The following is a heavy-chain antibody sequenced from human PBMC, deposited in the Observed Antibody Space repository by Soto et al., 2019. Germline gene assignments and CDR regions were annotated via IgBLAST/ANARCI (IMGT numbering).Heavy chain of an antibody. D-gene: IGHD3-16*01. CDR1: GFTFSKYW. Sequence: PGGSLRLSCVASGFTFSKYWMHWVRQAPGKGLVWLSRITSDGRSTSYADSVKGRFTISRDNANNTVFLQMNSLRAEDTAVYYCDKMGGFDYWGQGAVVTVSS. J-gene: IGHJ4*02. CDR3: DKMGGFDY. V-gene: IGHV3-74*01. CDR2: ITSDGRST.